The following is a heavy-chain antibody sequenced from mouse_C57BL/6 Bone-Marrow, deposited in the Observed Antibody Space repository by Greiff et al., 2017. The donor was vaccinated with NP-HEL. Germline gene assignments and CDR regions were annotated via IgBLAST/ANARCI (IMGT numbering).Heavy chain of an antibody. CDR3: ARGGLRIEDY. CDR2: IYPGSGNT. V-gene: IGHV1-76*01. CDR1: GYTFTDYY. Sequence: QVQLQQSGAELVRPGASVKLSCKASGYTFTDYYINWVKQRPGQGLEWIARIYPGSGNTYYNEKFKGKATLTAEKSSSTAYMQLSSLTSEDSAVYFCARGGLRIEDYWGQGTSVTVSS. J-gene: IGHJ4*01. D-gene: IGHD6-5*01.